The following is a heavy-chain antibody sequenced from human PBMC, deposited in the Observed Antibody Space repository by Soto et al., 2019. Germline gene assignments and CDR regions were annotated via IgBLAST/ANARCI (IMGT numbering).Heavy chain of an antibody. J-gene: IGHJ3*02. D-gene: IGHD2-15*01. Sequence: PSETLSLTCAVYGGSFSGYYWSWIRQPPGKGLEWIGEINHSGSTTYNPSLKSRVTISVDTSKNQFSLKLSSVTAADTAVYYCARWDVVVVAATTNDDAFDIWGQGTMVTVSS. CDR1: GGSFSGYY. CDR3: ARWDVVVVAATTNDDAFDI. CDR2: INHSGST. V-gene: IGHV4-34*01.